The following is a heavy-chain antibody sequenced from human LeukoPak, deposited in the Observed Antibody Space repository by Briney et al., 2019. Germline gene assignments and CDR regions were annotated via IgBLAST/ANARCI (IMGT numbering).Heavy chain of an antibody. CDR3: ASYCSGGSCSTGVYYYYGMDV. J-gene: IGHJ6*02. CDR1: GYTFTSYA. D-gene: IGHD2-15*01. V-gene: IGHV7-4-1*02. CDR2: INTNTGNP. Sequence: ASVKVSCKASGYTFTSYAMNWVRQAPGQGLEWMGWINTNTGNPTYAQGFTGRFVFSLDTSVSTAYLQISSLKAEDTAVYYCASYCSGGSCSTGVYYYYGMDVWGQGTTVTVSS.